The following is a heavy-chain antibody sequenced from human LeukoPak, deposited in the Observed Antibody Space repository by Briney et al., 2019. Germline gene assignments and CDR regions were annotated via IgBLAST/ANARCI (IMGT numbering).Heavy chain of an antibody. V-gene: IGHV4-59*01. D-gene: IGHD5-24*01. CDR3: ASVRDGYKSVDY. Sequence: KPSETLSLTCTVSGGSISSYYWSWIRQPPGKGLEWIGYIYYSGSTNYNPSLKSRVTISVDTSKNQFSLKLSSVTAADTAVYYCASVRDGYKSVDYWGQGTLVTVSS. CDR1: GGSISSYY. CDR2: IYYSGST. J-gene: IGHJ4*02.